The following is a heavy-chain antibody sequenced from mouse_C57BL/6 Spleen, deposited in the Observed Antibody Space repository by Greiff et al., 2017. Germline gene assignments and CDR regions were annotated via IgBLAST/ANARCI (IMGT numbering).Heavy chain of an antibody. D-gene: IGHD2-3*01. Sequence: EVKLQESGPGLVKPSQSLSLTCSVTGYSITSGYYWNWIRQFPGNKLEWMGYISYDGSNNYNPSLKNRISINRDTSKNQFFLKLHSVTTEDTATYYCAREVDGYLYAMDYWGQGTSVTVSS. J-gene: IGHJ4*01. CDR3: AREVDGYLYAMDY. CDR2: ISYDGSN. V-gene: IGHV3-6*01. CDR1: GYSITSGYY.